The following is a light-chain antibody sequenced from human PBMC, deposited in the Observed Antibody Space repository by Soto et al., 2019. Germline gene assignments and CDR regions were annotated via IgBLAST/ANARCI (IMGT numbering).Light chain of an antibody. CDR1: SSDVGGFNY. V-gene: IGLV2-14*01. J-gene: IGLJ2*01. CDR3: SSYTSSNTLVV. CDR2: DVS. Sequence: QSALTQPASVSGSPGQSITISCTGTSSDVGGFNYVSWYQQHPGKAPKLMISDVSNRPSGVSNRFSGSKSGNTASLTISGLQAEDDADYYCSSYTSSNTLVVFGGGTKLTVL.